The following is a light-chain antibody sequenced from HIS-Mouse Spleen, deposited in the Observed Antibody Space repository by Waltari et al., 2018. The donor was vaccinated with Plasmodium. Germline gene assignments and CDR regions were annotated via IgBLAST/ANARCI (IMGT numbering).Light chain of an antibody. CDR1: ALPKKF. J-gene: IGLJ3*02. Sequence: SYDLTQRPLVSVSPGQTARITYSGDALPKKFAYWYQQKSGPAPVLVIHEDSKRPSGIPERFSGSSSGTMATLTISGAQVEDEADYYCYSTDSSGNHRVFGGGTKLTVL. V-gene: IGLV3-10*01. CDR3: YSTDSSGNHRV. CDR2: EDS.